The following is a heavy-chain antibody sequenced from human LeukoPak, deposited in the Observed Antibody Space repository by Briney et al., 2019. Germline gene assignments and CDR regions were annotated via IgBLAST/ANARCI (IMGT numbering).Heavy chain of an antibody. J-gene: IGHJ4*02. D-gene: IGHD6-6*01. Sequence: GGSLRLSCAASGFTFSSYGMHWVRQAPGKGLEWVAVISYDGSNKYYADSVKGRFTISRDNSKNTLYLQMNSLRAEDTAVYYCARDNSIAATVWGQGTLDTVSS. CDR3: ARDNSIAATV. CDR1: GFTFSSYG. CDR2: ISYDGSNK. V-gene: IGHV3-33*05.